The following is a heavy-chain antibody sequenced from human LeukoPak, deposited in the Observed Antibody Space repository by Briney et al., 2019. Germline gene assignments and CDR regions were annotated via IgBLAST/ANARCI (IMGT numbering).Heavy chain of an antibody. V-gene: IGHV1-69*04. CDR3: ARGPPRIAAAGSYYFDY. D-gene: IGHD6-13*01. CDR2: IIPILGIA. CDR1: GYTFTSYY. J-gene: IGHJ4*02. Sequence: GASVKVSCKASGYTFTSYYMHWVRQAPGQGLEWMGRIIPILGIANYAQKFQGRVTITADKSTSTAYMELSSLRSEDTAVYYCARGPPRIAAAGSYYFDYWGQGTLVTVSS.